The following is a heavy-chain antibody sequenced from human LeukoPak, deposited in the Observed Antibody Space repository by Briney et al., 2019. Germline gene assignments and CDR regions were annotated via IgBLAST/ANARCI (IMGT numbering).Heavy chain of an antibody. CDR2: IKQDGSEK. CDR1: GFSFNSYW. J-gene: IGHJ2*01. CDR3: ARGTWNFDL. V-gene: IGHV3-7*04. Sequence: PGGSLRLSCAASGFSFNSYWMSWVRQAPGKGLEWVANIKQDGSEKYYVDPVKGRFTISRDNAKSSLYLQMNSLRVEDTALYYCARGTWNFDLWGRGTLLSVSS.